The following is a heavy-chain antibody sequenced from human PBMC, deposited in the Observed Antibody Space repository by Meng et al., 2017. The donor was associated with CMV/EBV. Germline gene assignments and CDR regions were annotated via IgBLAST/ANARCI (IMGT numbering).Heavy chain of an antibody. Sequence: QVPLQEGGPGLGKPSETLSLPCTVSGGSISSYYWSWIRQPAGKGLEWIGRIYTSGSTNYNPSLKSRVTMSVDTSKNQFSLKLSSVTAADTAVYYCARDLMNCSSTSCANWFDPWGQGTLVTVSS. CDR2: IYTSGST. V-gene: IGHV4-4*07. D-gene: IGHD2-2*01. J-gene: IGHJ5*02. CDR3: ARDLMNCSSTSCANWFDP. CDR1: GGSISSYY.